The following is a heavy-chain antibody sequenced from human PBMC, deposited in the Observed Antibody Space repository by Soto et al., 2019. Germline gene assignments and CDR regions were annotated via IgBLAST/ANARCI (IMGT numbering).Heavy chain of an antibody. J-gene: IGHJ4*02. CDR2: IYPGDSDI. Sequence: PGESLKISCKGSGYKFTINGIGWVRQKPGKGLEWMGLIYPGDSDIRYSPSFEGQVTISADKSTSTAYLQWSSLKASDTAMYYCARSQALDSWGQGTQVTVSS. CDR3: ARSQALDS. CDR1: GYKFTING. D-gene: IGHD6-6*01. V-gene: IGHV5-51*01.